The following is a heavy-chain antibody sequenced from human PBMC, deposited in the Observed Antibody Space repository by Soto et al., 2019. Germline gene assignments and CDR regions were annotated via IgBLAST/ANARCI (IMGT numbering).Heavy chain of an antibody. J-gene: IGHJ6*02. CDR1: GYTFTSYG. CDR2: ISAYNGNT. V-gene: IGHV1-18*01. D-gene: IGHD1-7*01. Sequence: ASVKVSCKASGYTFTSYGISWVRQALGQGLEWMGWISAYNGNTNYAQKLQGRVTMTTDTSTSTAYMELRSLRSDDTAVYYCASGLELLYYYGMDVWGQGTTVTVSS. CDR3: ASGLELLYYYGMDV.